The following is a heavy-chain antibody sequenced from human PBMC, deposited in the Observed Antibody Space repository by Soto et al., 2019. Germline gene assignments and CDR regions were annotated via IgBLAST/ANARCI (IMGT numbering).Heavy chain of an antibody. J-gene: IGHJ3*02. CDR3: ARGWGYCSGGSCSHAFDI. CDR2: IYHSGST. CDR1: SGSISSSNW. D-gene: IGHD2-15*01. V-gene: IGHV4-4*02. Sequence: SETLSLTCAVSSGSISSSNWWSWVRQPPGKGLEWIGEIYHSGSTNYTPSLKSRVTISVDKSKNQFSLKLSSVTAADTAVYYCARGWGYCSGGSCSHAFDIWGQGTMGTVSS.